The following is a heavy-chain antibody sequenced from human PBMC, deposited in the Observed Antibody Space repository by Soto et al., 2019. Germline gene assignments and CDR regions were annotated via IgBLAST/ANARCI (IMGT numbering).Heavy chain of an antibody. CDR1: GFTFSSYG. Sequence: QVQLVESGGGVVQPGRSLRLSCAASGFTFSSYGMHWVRQAPGKGLEWVAVISYDGSNKYYADSVKGRFTISRDNSKNTLYLQINSLRAEDTAVYYCAKDRRMVRGGVDDYWGQGTLVTVSS. J-gene: IGHJ4*02. CDR3: AKDRRMVRGGVDDY. V-gene: IGHV3-30*18. CDR2: ISYDGSNK. D-gene: IGHD3-10*01.